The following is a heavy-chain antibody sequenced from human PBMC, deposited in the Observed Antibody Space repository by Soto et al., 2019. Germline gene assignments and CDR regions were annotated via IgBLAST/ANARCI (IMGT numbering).Heavy chain of an antibody. CDR3: ARDLSLWFRDY. J-gene: IGHJ4*02. Sequence: EVQLVESGGDLVQPGGSLRLSCAASGFTFSNYWMHWVRQAPGKGLVWVSRINSDGSATTYADSVKGRFTISRDNAKDTMYLQMNSLSAEDTAVYYCARDLSLWFRDYLGQGTLVTVSS. CDR2: INSDGSAT. V-gene: IGHV3-74*01. CDR1: GFTFSNYW. D-gene: IGHD3-10*01.